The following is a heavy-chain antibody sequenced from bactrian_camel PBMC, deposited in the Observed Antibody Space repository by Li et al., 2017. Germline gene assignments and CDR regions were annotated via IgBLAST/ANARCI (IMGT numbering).Heavy chain of an antibody. CDR1: GYTSNNNC. V-gene: IGHV3S40*01. CDR3: VADAACPTNGLGTSFSY. J-gene: IGHJ4*01. CDR2: INSGGQNT. Sequence: DVQLVESGGGSVQGGGSLTLSCAASGYTSNNNCMGWFRQAPGKGLEWVSTINSGGQNTYYADSVKGRFTISRDIAKNTMYLLMSSLKPEDTAMYYCVADAACPTNGLGTSFSYWGQGTQVTVS. D-gene: IGHD5*01.